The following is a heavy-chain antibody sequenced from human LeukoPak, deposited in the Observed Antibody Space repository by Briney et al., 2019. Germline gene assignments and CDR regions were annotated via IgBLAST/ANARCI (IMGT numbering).Heavy chain of an antibody. CDR1: RGTFSSYA. J-gene: IGHJ5*02. D-gene: IGHD3-10*01. CDR2: IIPIFGTA. Sequence: ASVKVSCKASRGTFSSYAISWVRHGPGQGLEWMGGIIPIFGTANYAQKFQGRVTITADESTSTAYMELSSLRSEDTAVYYWARTGLLVRPAPGNWFDPWGQGTLVTVSS. CDR3: ARTGLLVRPAPGNWFDP. V-gene: IGHV1-69*01.